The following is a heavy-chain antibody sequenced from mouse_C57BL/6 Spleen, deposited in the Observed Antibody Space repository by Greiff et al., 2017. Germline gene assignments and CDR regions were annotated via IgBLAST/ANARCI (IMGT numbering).Heavy chain of an antibody. CDR2: IYPRSGNT. CDR1: GYTFTSYG. J-gene: IGHJ3*01. Sequence: QVQLQQSGAELARPGASVKLSCKASGYTFTSYGISWVKQRTGQGLEWIGEIYPRSGNTYYNEKFKGKATLTADKSSSTAYMELRSLTSEDSAVYFCASQAYYSNAYWGQGTLVTVSA. D-gene: IGHD2-5*01. CDR3: ASQAYYSNAY. V-gene: IGHV1-81*01.